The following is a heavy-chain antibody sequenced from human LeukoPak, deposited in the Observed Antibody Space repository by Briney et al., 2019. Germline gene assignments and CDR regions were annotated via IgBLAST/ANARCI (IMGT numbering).Heavy chain of an antibody. CDR3: ARVTGSIDY. Sequence: ASVKVSSKPSVYTFTMYDINWVRQATGQGLEWMGWMNPKSGNTGYAQKFQGRVTMTRDTSISTAYMELGNLRSEDTAVYYCARVTGSIDYWGQGTLVTVSS. V-gene: IGHV1-8*01. D-gene: IGHD1-26*01. J-gene: IGHJ4*02. CDR2: MNPKSGNT. CDR1: VYTFTMYD.